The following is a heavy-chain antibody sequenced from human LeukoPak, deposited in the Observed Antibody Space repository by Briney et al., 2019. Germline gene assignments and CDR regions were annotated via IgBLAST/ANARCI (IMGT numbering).Heavy chain of an antibody. CDR2: ISGSGGST. Sequence: GGSLRLSCAASGFTFSSYWMHWVRQAPGKGLEWVSAISGSGGSTYYADSVKGRFTISRDNSKNTLYLQMNSLRAEDTAVYYCAKYVRVYAIRNWFDPWGQGTLVTVSS. D-gene: IGHD2-8*01. J-gene: IGHJ5*02. V-gene: IGHV3-23*01. CDR1: GFTFSSYW. CDR3: AKYVRVYAIRNWFDP.